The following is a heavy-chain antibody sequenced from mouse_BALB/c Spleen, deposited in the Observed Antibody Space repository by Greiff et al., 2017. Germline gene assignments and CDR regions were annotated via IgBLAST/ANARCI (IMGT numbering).Heavy chain of an antibody. D-gene: IGHD2-1*01. CDR2: IDPENGNT. CDR1: GFNIKDYY. V-gene: IGHV14-1*02. Sequence: VQLQQSGAELVRPGALVKLSCKASGFNIKDYYMHWVKQRPEQGLEWIGWIDPENGNTIYDPKFQGKASITADTSSNTAYLQLSSLTSEDTAVYYCARWDYGNYVPDYWGQGTTLTVAS. CDR3: ARWDYGNYVPDY. J-gene: IGHJ2*01.